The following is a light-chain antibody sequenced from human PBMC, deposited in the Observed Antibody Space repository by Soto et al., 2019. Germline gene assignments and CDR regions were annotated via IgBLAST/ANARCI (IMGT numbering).Light chain of an antibody. Sequence: QSALTQPAAVSGSLGQSITISCSGSGIDIGNYNLVSWYQQQPGKVPRLIIYEVNKGPSGVSNRFSGSKSGNTASLTISDLQPDDECLYYCCSYAGSSLWMFGGGTKLTVL. CDR1: GIDIGNYNL. CDR3: CSYAGSSLWM. CDR2: EVN. J-gene: IGLJ3*02. V-gene: IGLV2-23*02.